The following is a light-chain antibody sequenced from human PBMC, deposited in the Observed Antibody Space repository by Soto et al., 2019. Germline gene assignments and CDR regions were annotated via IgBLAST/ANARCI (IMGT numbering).Light chain of an antibody. CDR2: KAC. CDR1: QSVDSW. CDR3: QQYSLFCPST. J-gene: IGKJ2*01. Sequence: DFQMTQSPSTLSASVGDRVTITCRASQSVDSWLAWYQQKPGKAPKVLIYKACTLESGVPSRFSGSGAGTEFTLTITNVQPEDVATYPCQQYSLFCPSTFGQGTRVEIK. V-gene: IGKV1-5*03.